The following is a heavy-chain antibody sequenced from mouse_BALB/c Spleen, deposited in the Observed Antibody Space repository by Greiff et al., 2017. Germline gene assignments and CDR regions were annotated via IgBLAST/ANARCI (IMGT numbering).Heavy chain of an antibody. V-gene: IGHV3-8*02. CDR1: GDSITSGY. Sequence: EVQLQQSGPSLVKPSQTLSLTCSVTGDSITSGYWNWVRKFPGNKLEYMGYISYSGSTYYNPSLKSRISITRDTSKNQYYLQLNSVTTEDTATYYCAREGFYDGYYTDYAMDYWGQGTSVTVSS. D-gene: IGHD2-3*01. CDR3: AREGFYDGYYTDYAMDY. CDR2: ISYSGST. J-gene: IGHJ4*01.